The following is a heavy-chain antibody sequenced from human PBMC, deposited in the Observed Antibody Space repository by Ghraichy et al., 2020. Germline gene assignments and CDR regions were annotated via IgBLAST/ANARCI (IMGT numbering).Heavy chain of an antibody. D-gene: IGHD2-15*01. CDR3: ARGCGGDTCYSPDY. J-gene: IGHJ4*02. Sequence: GGSLRLSCAASGFTFSTYWMHWARQAPGKGPVWVSRINSDGSDAGYADSVKGRFTISRDNAKNTVYLQMNSLRAEDTAVYYCARGCGGDTCYSPDYWGQGTLVTVSS. CDR1: GFTFSTYW. CDR2: INSDGSDA. V-gene: IGHV3-74*01.